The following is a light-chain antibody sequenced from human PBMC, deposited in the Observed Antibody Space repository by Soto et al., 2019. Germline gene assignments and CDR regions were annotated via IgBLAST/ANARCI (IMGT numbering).Light chain of an antibody. Sequence: DIVMTQSPDSLAVSLGERSAINCKSSQSVLFSSNNKNYLAWYQQKPGQPPKLLIYWASTRESGVPDRFSGSGSATDFTLTINSLQAEDVAVYYCQQYYTTPFTFGPGTKVAIK. J-gene: IGKJ3*01. CDR2: WAS. V-gene: IGKV4-1*01. CDR1: QSVLFSSNNKNY. CDR3: QQYYTTPFT.